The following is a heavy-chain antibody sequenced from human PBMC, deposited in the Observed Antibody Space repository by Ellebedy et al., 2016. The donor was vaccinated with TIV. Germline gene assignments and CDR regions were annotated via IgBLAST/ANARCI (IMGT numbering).Heavy chain of an antibody. V-gene: IGHV1-18*04. Sequence: ASVKVSXXASGYTFTTYDISWVRQAPGQGLEWMGWISVYTGNTKYTQNLQGRVTMTTDRFTSTAYMELRSLRSDDTAVYYCATAHPGYSSSWYSTHYYWGQGTLVTVSS. D-gene: IGHD6-13*01. CDR1: GYTFTTYD. CDR3: ATAHPGYSSSWYSTHYY. J-gene: IGHJ4*02. CDR2: ISVYTGNT.